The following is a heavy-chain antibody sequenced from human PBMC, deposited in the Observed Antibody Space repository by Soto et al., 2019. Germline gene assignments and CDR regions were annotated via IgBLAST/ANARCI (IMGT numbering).Heavy chain of an antibody. CDR1: GFTFSSYG. CDR2: ISYDGSNE. V-gene: IGHV3-30*18. J-gene: IGHJ4*02. CDR3: AKMVGYSSGWFDY. D-gene: IGHD6-19*01. Sequence: GGSLRLSCAASGFTFSSYGMHGVRQAPGKGLEWVAVISYDGSNEYCADSVKGRFTISRDNSKNTLYLQMNSLRAEDTAVYYCAKMVGYSSGWFDYWGQGTLVTVSS.